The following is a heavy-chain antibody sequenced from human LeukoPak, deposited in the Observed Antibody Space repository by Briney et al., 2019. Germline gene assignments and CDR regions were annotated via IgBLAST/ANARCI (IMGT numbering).Heavy chain of an antibody. CDR1: GGSISSYY. CDR3: ARGGTPQYSSGWYWFDP. D-gene: IGHD6-19*01. V-gene: IGHV4-4*07. Sequence: SETLSLTCTVPGGSISSYYWSWIRQPAGKGLEWIGRIYTSGSTNYNPSLKSRVTMSVDTSRNQFSLKLSSVTAADTAVYYCARGGTPQYSSGWYWFDPWGQGTLVTVSS. J-gene: IGHJ5*02. CDR2: IYTSGST.